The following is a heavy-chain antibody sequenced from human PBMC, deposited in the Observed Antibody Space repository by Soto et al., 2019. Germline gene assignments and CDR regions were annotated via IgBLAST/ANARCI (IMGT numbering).Heavy chain of an antibody. CDR3: ARGLGGSYSY. CDR1: GGSISSYY. D-gene: IGHD3-3*01. CDR2: IYYSGST. J-gene: IGHJ4*02. V-gene: IGHV4-59*01. Sequence: PSETLSLTCTVSGGSISSYYWSWIRQPPGKGLEWIGYIYYSGSTNYNPSLKSRVTISVDTSKNQFSLKLSSVTAADSAVYYCARGLGGSYSYWGQGTLVTVSS.